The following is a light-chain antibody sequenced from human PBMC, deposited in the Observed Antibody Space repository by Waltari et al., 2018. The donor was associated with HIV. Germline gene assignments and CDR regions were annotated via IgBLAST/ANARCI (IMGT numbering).Light chain of an antibody. CDR3: QQYYSFPVS. CDR1: QVISSY. Sequence: AIWMTQSPSLLSASTGDRVTISCRMSQVISSYLAWYQPKPGKAPELLIYAASTLQSGVPSRFSGSGSGTDFTLTISCLQSEDFATYYCQQYYSFPVSFGQGTKLEIK. CDR2: AAS. V-gene: IGKV1D-8*02. J-gene: IGKJ2*03.